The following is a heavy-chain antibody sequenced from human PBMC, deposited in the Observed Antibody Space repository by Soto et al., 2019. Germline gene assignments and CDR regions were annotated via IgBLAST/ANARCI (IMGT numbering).Heavy chain of an antibody. CDR3: ASDRYSSGWMWYFDL. CDR2: INAGNGNT. D-gene: IGHD6-19*01. CDR1: GYTFTSYA. J-gene: IGHJ2*01. Sequence: ASVKVSCKASGYTFTSYAMHWVRQAPGQRLEWMGWINAGNGNTKYSQKFQGRVTITRDTSASTAYMELSSLRSEDTAVYHCASDRYSSGWMWYFDLWGRGTLVTVSS. V-gene: IGHV1-3*01.